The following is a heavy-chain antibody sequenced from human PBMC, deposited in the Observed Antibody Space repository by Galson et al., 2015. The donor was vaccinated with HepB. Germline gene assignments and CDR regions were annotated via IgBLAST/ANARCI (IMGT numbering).Heavy chain of an antibody. V-gene: IGHV1-69*13. CDR2: IIPIFGTA. CDR3: ARGVADLPAYYYYMDV. J-gene: IGHJ6*03. Sequence: SVKVSCKASGGTFSSYAISWVRQAPGQGLEWMGGIIPIFGTANYAQKFQGRVTITADESTSTAYMELSSLRSEDTAVYYCARGVADLPAYYYYMDVWGKGTTVTVSS. CDR1: GGTFSSYA. D-gene: IGHD1-14*01.